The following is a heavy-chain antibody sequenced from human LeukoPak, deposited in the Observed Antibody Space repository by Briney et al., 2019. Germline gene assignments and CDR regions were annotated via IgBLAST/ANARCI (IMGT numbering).Heavy chain of an antibody. CDR2: IKEDGSAK. V-gene: IGHV3-7*03. CDR3: VMDMDV. Sequence: ETLSLTCTVSGGSISSTSYYWGWIRQPPGKGLEWVANIKEDGSAKYYVDSVKGRFTISRDNAKNSLYLQMNSLRAEDTAVYYCVMDMDVWGQGTTVTVSS. J-gene: IGHJ6*02. CDR1: GGSISSTSYY.